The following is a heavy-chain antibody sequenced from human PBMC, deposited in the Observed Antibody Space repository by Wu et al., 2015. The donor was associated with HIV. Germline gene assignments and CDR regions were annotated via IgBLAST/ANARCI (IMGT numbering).Heavy chain of an antibody. V-gene: IGHV1-69*05. D-gene: IGHD1-26*01. CDR1: EATSRNIL. J-gene: IGHJ3*01. CDR2: IVPILGIP. CDR3: VSHSGNFPKGFDL. Sequence: LVQSGAEVKKAWVLGEGLLLGLLEATSRNILSTGARQALGQGLEWVGGIVPILGIPDYAEKFQGRVTIYTDESATTGYMELNTLTFEDTAIYYCVSHSGNFPKGFDLWGQGTMVIVSS.